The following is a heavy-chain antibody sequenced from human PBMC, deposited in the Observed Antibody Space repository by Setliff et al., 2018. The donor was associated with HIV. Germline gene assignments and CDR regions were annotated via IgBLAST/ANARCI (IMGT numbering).Heavy chain of an antibody. CDR1: GGSLNDYS. Sequence: PSETLSLTCAVYGGSLNDYSWNWIRQSPGKGLEWIGEVNLPKTLNYNPSLESRITISVDTSKKQFSLDLSSVTAADTAVYFCARAIAKTGYHTKSRVFDYWGQGTLVTVSS. D-gene: IGHD2-21*01. J-gene: IGHJ4*02. CDR3: ARAIAKTGYHTKSRVFDY. CDR2: VNLPKTL. V-gene: IGHV4-34*01.